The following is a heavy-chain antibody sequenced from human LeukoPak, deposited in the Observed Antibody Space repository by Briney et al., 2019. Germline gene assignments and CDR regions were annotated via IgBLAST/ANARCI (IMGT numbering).Heavy chain of an antibody. CDR2: IRYDGSNK. CDR3: LWFGETHAW. D-gene: IGHD3-10*01. V-gene: IGHV3-30*02. CDR1: GFTFSIYG. Sequence: PGGSLSLSCAASGFTFSIYGMHWARHAPGNGLEWVAFIRYDGSNKYYADSVKGRFTISRDNSKNTLYLQMNSLRAEDTAVYYCLWFGETHAWWGQGTLVTVSS. J-gene: IGHJ4*02.